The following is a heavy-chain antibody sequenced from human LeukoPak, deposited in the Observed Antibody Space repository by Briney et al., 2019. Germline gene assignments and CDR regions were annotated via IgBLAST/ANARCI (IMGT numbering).Heavy chain of an antibody. Sequence: GGSLRLSCAASGFTFSSYAMSWFRQAPGKGLEWVSAISGSGVSTYYADSVKGRFAISRDNSKNTLYLQMNSLRAEDTAVYYCAKDVDTAMVTAGDYWGQGTLVTVSS. CDR3: AKDVDTAMVTAGDY. D-gene: IGHD5-18*01. V-gene: IGHV3-23*01. CDR2: ISGSGVST. CDR1: GFTFSSYA. J-gene: IGHJ4*02.